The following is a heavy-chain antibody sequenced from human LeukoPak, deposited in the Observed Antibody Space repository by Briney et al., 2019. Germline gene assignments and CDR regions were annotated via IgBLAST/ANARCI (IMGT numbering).Heavy chain of an antibody. D-gene: IGHD3-22*01. CDR2: ISDSGGYT. J-gene: IGHJ4*02. V-gene: IGHV3-23*01. CDR1: GFTFSNYV. Sequence: GGSLRLSCAVSGFTFSNYVMSWVRRAPGKGLEWVSTISDSGGYTYYADSVKGGVTISRENSKNTLYMQMNSLRAEDTAVYYCAKDPRYDKDLDYWGQGTLVTVSS. CDR3: AKDPRYDKDLDY.